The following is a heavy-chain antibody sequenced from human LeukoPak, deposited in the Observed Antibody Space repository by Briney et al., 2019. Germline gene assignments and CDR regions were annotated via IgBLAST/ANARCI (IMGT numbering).Heavy chain of an antibody. Sequence: GGSLRLSCAASGFSFANYAMSWVRQAPGKGLEWVSSVRGSGGSTNYADSVKGRFTISRDNSKNTLSLQMNSLRAEDTALYYCAKGGPYSDSSQSWFAPWGQGTLVTVSS. J-gene: IGHJ5*02. V-gene: IGHV3-23*01. CDR2: VRGSGGST. CDR1: GFSFANYA. D-gene: IGHD6-13*01. CDR3: AKGGPYSDSSQSWFAP.